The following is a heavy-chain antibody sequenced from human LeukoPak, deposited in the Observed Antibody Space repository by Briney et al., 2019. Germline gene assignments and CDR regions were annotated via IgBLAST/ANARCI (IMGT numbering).Heavy chain of an antibody. J-gene: IGHJ4*02. CDR2: IDTNTGNP. CDR1: GYTFSSNA. CDR3: ARGYDSSGFFSD. V-gene: IGHV7-4-1*02. D-gene: IGHD3-22*01. Sequence: AASVTVSCKASGYTFSSNAINWVRQAPGQGLEWMGWIDTNTGNPTYAQGLTGRFVFSLDTSVSTAYLQINSLKAEDTGEYFCARGYDSSGFFSDWGQGTLITVSS.